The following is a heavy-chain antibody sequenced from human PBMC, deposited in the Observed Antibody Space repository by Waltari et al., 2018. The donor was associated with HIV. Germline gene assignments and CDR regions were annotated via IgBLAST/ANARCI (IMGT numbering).Heavy chain of an antibody. J-gene: IGHJ4*02. Sequence: QVQLQESGPGLVKPSETLFLTCTVSGGSLSSHYWSWIRQPPGKGLECIGYIYDSGSTNDHPSLKSRVTIAVDTSKKQISLKLSSVTAADTAVYYCARDFPFSHYYGSGSYFGSDYWGQGTQVTVSS. CDR1: GGSLSSHY. CDR2: IYDSGST. V-gene: IGHV4-59*11. CDR3: ARDFPFSHYYGSGSYFGSDY. D-gene: IGHD3-10*01.